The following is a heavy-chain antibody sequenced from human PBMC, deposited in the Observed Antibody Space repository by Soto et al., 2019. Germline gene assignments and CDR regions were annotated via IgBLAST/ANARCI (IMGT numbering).Heavy chain of an antibody. CDR3: GRGRSGQIVVFY. CDR2: MNPGSGDT. CDR1: GYSLTNRD. J-gene: IGHJ4*02. Sequence: ASVKASCKAPGYSLTNRDVSWVRQATGQGLEWMGWMNPGSGDTGYAQKFQGRVTMTRDISIATAYMELSSLRPDDTAIYYCGRGRSGQIVVFYWGQGTPVTVSS. D-gene: IGHD1-26*01. V-gene: IGHV1-8*01.